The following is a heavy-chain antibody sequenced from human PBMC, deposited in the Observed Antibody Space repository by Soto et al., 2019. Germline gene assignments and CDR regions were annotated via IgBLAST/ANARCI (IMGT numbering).Heavy chain of an antibody. CDR3: VKDRGYGYRFAS. J-gene: IGHJ4*02. CDR2: VQIDTDHA. CDR1: GYTFLNYG. Sequence: QVQLEQSGHEVKKPGAAVKVACKASGYTFLNYGINWVRQAPGQGLEWMGGVQIDTDHASYAQEFEGRVSITADTSTETAYLELRDLRSDDTAVYYCVKDRGYGYRFASWGQGTLVTVSS. V-gene: IGHV1-18*01. D-gene: IGHD3-16*01.